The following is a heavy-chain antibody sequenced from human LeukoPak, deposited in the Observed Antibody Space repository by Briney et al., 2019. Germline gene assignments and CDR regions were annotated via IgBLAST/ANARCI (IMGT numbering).Heavy chain of an antibody. CDR3: ARESAVYGMDV. J-gene: IGHJ6*02. V-gene: IGHV4-59*01. Sequence: SETLSLTCTVSGVSISSYYWSWIRQPPGKGLEWIGYIYYSGSTNYNPSLKSRVTISVDTSKNQFSLKLSSVTAADTAVYYCARESAVYGMDVWGQGTTVTVSS. CDR2: IYYSGST. CDR1: GVSISSYY.